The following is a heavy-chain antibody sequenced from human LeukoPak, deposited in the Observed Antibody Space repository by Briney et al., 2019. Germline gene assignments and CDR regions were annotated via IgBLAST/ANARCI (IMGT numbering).Heavy chain of an antibody. D-gene: IGHD4-17*01. CDR2: IYYSGST. Sequence: PSETLSLTCTVSGGSISSSSYYWGWIRQPPGKGLEWIGSIYYSGSTYYNPSLKSRVTISVDTSKNQFSLKLSSVTAADTAVYYCARLRVLTTVTTVYFDYWGQGTLVTVSS. CDR3: ARLRVLTTVTTVYFDY. CDR1: GGSISSSSYY. V-gene: IGHV4-39*01. J-gene: IGHJ4*02.